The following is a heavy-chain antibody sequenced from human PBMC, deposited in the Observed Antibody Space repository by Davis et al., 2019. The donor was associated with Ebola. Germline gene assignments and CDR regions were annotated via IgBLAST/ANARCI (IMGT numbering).Heavy chain of an antibody. V-gene: IGHV3-21*01. CDR1: GFTFSSYS. CDR2: ISSSSSYI. CDR3: AREAYQLLFYYYYYYMDV. D-gene: IGHD2-2*01. Sequence: GESPKTFCAASGFTFSSYSMNWFRQAPGKGLEWVSSISSSSSYIYYADSVKGRFTISRDNAKNSLYLQMNSLRAEDTAVYYCAREAYQLLFYYYYYYMDVWGKGTTVTVSS. J-gene: IGHJ6*03.